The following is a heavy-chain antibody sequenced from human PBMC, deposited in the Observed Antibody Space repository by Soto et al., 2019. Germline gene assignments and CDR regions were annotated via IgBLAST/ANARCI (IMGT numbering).Heavy chain of an antibody. J-gene: IGHJ5*02. V-gene: IGHV1-3*01. CDR1: GYTFTSYA. D-gene: IGHD1-26*01. CDR3: ARSSPVGATKFDP. Sequence: AASVKFSCQASGYTFTSYAMHLVRPAPGQRLEWMGWINAGNGNTKYSQKFQGRVTITRDTSASTAYMELSSLRSEDTAVYYCARSSPVGATKFDPWGQGTLVTVSS. CDR2: INAGNGNT.